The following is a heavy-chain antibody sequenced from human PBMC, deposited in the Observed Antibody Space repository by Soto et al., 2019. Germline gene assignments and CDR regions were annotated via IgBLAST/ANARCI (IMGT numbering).Heavy chain of an antibody. Sequence: PWGSLRLSCAASGFTFMAYWIILFRHCPWKGLEWVANIKQDGSEKCYVDSVKGRFTISRDNAKNSLYLQMSSLRAEDTAMYYCARDRGCSGGRCSNFDYWGQGTLVTVSS. D-gene: IGHD2-15*01. J-gene: IGHJ4*02. CDR2: IKQDGSEK. V-gene: IGHV3-7*01. CDR3: ARDRGCSGGRCSNFDY. CDR1: GFTFMAYW.